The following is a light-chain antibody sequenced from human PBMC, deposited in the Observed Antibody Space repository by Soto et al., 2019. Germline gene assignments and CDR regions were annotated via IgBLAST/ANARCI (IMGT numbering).Light chain of an antibody. CDR2: DAS. Sequence: DIQMTQSPSTLSASVGDRVTITCRASQTISSWLAWYQQKPGKAPKLLIYDASGLESGVPSRFSGSGSGTEFTLTISSLQPDDFATYYCQQYHSFPLTFGGGTKLEIK. J-gene: IGKJ4*01. CDR1: QTISSW. V-gene: IGKV1-5*01. CDR3: QQYHSFPLT.